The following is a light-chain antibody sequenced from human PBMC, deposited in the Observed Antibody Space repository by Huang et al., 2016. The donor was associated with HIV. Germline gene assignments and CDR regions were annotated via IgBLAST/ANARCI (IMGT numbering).Light chain of an antibody. J-gene: IGKJ1*01. Sequence: EIVLTQSPGTPSLSPGERATLSCRASQTISSNYVAWYQQKPGQAPRLLLYGAASRATGIPDRFSGSGSGTDFTLTISRLEPEDFAVYYCQQYGRSPRTFGQGTKVEIK. CDR2: GAA. CDR1: QTISSNY. V-gene: IGKV3-20*01. CDR3: QQYGRSPRT.